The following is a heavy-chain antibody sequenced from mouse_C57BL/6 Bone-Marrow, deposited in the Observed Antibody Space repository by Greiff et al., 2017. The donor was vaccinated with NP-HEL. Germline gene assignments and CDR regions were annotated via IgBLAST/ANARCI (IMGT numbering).Heavy chain of an antibody. Sequence: QVQLQQPGAELVMPGASVKLSCKASGYTFTSYWMHWVKQRPGQGLEWIGEIDPSDSYTNYNQKFKGKSTLTVDKSSSTAYMQLSSLTSEDSAIYYCARSGEGVTTNGCWGKAATLTVSS. D-gene: IGHD2-2*01. CDR3: ARSGEGVTTNGC. J-gene: IGHJ2*01. V-gene: IGHV1-69*01. CDR1: GYTFTSYW. CDR2: IDPSDSYT.